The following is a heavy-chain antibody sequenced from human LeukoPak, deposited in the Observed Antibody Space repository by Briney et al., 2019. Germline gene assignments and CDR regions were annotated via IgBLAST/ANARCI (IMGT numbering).Heavy chain of an antibody. J-gene: IGHJ4*02. Sequence: VSGPTLVNPTQTLTLTCTFSGFSLSTSGVGVGWIRQPPGKALEWLALIYWDDDKRYSPSLKSRLTITKGTSENQVVLTMTNMDPVDTATYYCAHVDSSGYYLLFDYWGQGTLVTVSS. D-gene: IGHD3-22*01. CDR1: GFSLSTSGVG. CDR3: AHVDSSGYYLLFDY. CDR2: IYWDDDK. V-gene: IGHV2-5*02.